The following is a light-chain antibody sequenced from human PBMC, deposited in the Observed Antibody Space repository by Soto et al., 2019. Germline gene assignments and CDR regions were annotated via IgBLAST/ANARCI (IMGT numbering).Light chain of an antibody. V-gene: IGKV1-5*03. Sequence: DFQMTQTPSTLSASVGDRVTITCRASQSIDIWLAWYQQKPGKAPNLLICQASSLESGVPSRFSGSGSGTEFTLTISSLQPDDFATYYCQQYKHIFPFIFGPGTKVDIK. CDR2: QAS. J-gene: IGKJ3*01. CDR1: QSIDIW. CDR3: QQYKHIFPFI.